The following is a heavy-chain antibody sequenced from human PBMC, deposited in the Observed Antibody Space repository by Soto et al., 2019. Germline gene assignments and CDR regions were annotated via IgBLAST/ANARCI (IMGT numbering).Heavy chain of an antibody. V-gene: IGHV3-23*01. J-gene: IGHJ4*02. CDR1: GFTFSSYA. D-gene: IGHD6-13*01. CDR2: ISGSGGST. Sequence: EVQLLESGGGLVQPGGSLRLSCAASGFTFSSYAMSWVRQAPGKGLEWVSAISGSGGSTYYAGSVKGRFTISRDNSKNTLYLQMNSLRAEDTAVYYGASAKGVAAAQGDYWGQGTLVTVSS. CDR3: ASAKGVAAAQGDY.